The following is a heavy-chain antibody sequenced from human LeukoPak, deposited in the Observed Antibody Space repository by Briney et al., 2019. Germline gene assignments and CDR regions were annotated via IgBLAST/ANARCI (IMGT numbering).Heavy chain of an antibody. CDR1: GYTFTGYY. CDR2: INPNSGGT. Sequence: ASVKVSCKASGYTFTGYYMHWVRQAPGQGLEWMGWINPNSGGTNYAQKFQGRVTITRNTSISTAYMELSSLRSEDTAVYYCARESGSSWYRQNYYFGYWGQGTLVTVSS. J-gene: IGHJ4*02. CDR3: ARESGSSWYRQNYYFGY. D-gene: IGHD6-13*01. V-gene: IGHV1-2*02.